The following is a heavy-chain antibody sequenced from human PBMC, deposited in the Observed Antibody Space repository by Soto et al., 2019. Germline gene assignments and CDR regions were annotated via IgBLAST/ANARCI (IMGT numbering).Heavy chain of an antibody. CDR2: ISYDGSNK. Sequence: GGSLRLSGAASGFTFSRYAMHWVRQAPGKGLEWVAVISYDGSNKYYADSVKGRFTISRDNSKNTLYLQMNSLRAEDTAVYYCARGGGITMIVVVIMGPFAYGMDVWGQGTTVTVS. J-gene: IGHJ6*02. CDR1: GFTFSRYA. D-gene: IGHD3-22*01. V-gene: IGHV3-30-3*01. CDR3: ARGGGITMIVVVIMGPFAYGMDV.